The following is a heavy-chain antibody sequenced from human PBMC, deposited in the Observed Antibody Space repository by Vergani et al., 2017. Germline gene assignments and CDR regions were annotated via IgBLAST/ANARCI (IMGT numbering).Heavy chain of an antibody. V-gene: IGHV4-39*01. D-gene: IGHD3-22*01. CDR1: GGSISSSSYY. CDR2: IYYSGST. Sequence: QLQLQESGPGLVKPSETLSLTCTVSGGSISSSSYYWGWIRQPPGKGLEWIGSIYYSGSTYYNPSLKSRVTISVDTSKNQFSLKLSPVTAADTAVYYCARHTYYYDSSGYPHAFDIWGQGTMVTVSS. J-gene: IGHJ3*02. CDR3: ARHTYYYDSSGYPHAFDI.